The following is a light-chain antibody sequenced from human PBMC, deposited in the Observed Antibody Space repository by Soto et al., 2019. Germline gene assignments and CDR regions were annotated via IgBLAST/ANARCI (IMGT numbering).Light chain of an antibody. J-gene: IGKJ1*01. CDR2: LGF. V-gene: IGKV2-28*01. CDR3: MQDLHTPWT. CDR1: QSLLHSNGYNY. Sequence: DIVMTQSPLSLPVTPGEPASISCRSSQSLLHSNGYNYLDWYLQKPGQSPQLLIYLGFHRASGVPDRFSGSGSGTDFTLKISRVEAEDVGVYYCMQDLHTPWTFDQGTKVEIK.